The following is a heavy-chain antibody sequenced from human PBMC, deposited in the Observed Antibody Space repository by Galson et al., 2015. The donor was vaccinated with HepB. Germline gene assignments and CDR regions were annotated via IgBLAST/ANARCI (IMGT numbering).Heavy chain of an antibody. V-gene: IGHV1-69*04. CDR3: ARDQVLPMVRGGMDV. CDR2: IIPILGIA. D-gene: IGHD3-10*01. Sequence: SVKVSCKASGGTFSSYAISWVRQAPGQGLEWMGRIIPILGIANYAQKFQGRVTITADKSTSTAYMELSSLRSEDTAVYYCARDQVLPMVRGGMDVWGQGTTVTVSS. J-gene: IGHJ6*02. CDR1: GGTFSSYA.